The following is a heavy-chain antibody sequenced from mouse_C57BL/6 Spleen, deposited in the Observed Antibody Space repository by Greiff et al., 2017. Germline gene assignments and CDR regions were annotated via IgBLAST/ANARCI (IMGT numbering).Heavy chain of an antibody. Sequence: VKLVESGEGLVKPGGSLKLSCAASGFPFRSYAMSWVRQTPEKRLEWVAYISSGGDYIYYADTVKGRFTISRDNARNTLYLQMSSLKSEDTAMYYCAREAPWGLFDVWGTGTTVTVSS. CDR3: AREAPWGLFDV. CDR2: ISSGGDYI. V-gene: IGHV5S21*01. J-gene: IGHJ1*03. CDR1: GFPFRSYA.